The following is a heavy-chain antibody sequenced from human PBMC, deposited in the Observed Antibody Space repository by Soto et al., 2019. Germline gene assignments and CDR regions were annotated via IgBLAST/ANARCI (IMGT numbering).Heavy chain of an antibody. Sequence: QVTLKESGPVLVKPTETLTLTCTVSGFSLSDGRLGVSWIRQPPGKALEWLAQILSNDEKSYSTSLKSRLTISKDTSKSQVVLTMTNMDPVDTATYYCARTDDYYTSSGYYGAAFDIWGQGTMVTVSS. D-gene: IGHD3-22*01. CDR3: ARTDDYYTSSGYYGAAFDI. J-gene: IGHJ3*02. CDR1: GFSLSDGRLG. CDR2: ILSNDEK. V-gene: IGHV2-26*01.